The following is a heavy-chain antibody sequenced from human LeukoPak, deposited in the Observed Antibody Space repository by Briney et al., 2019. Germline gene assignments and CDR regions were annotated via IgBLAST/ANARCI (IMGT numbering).Heavy chain of an antibody. CDR1: GYSFTSYW. CDR2: IYPGDSDT. J-gene: IGHJ3*02. CDR3: ARPGSVGATPDAFDI. V-gene: IGHV5-51*01. Sequence: GESLKISCKGSGYSFTSYWIGWVRQMPGKGLEWMGIIYPGDSDTRYSPSFQGQVTISADKSISTAYLQWSSLKASDTAMYYCARPGSVGATPDAFDIWGQGTMVTVSS. D-gene: IGHD1-26*01.